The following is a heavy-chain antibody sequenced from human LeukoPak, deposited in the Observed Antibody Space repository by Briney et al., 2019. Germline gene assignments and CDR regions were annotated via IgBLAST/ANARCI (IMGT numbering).Heavy chain of an antibody. CDR2: INHSGST. CDR3: ARGLATRGLRYGGNSVLTHAYGMDV. V-gene: IGHV4-34*01. Sequence: SETLSLTCAVYGGSFSGYYWSWIRQPPGKGLEWIGEINHSGSTNYNPSLKSRVTMSVDTSKNQFSLKLSSVTAADTAVYYCARGLATRGLRYGGNSVLTHAYGMDVWGQGTTVTVSS. CDR1: GGSFSGYY. D-gene: IGHD4-23*01. J-gene: IGHJ6*02.